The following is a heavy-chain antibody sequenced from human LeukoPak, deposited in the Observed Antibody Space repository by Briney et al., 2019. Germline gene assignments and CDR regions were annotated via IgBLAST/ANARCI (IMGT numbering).Heavy chain of an antibody. V-gene: IGHV4-4*02. Sequence: PSGTLSLTCAVSGGSISSSYWWSWVRQPPGKGLEWIGSIYYSGSTYYNPSLKSRVTISVDTSKNQFPLKLSPVTAADTAVYYCARRGPMGAIDYWGQGTLVTVSS. J-gene: IGHJ4*02. CDR2: IYYSGST. D-gene: IGHD1-26*01. CDR1: GGSISSSYW. CDR3: ARRGPMGAIDY.